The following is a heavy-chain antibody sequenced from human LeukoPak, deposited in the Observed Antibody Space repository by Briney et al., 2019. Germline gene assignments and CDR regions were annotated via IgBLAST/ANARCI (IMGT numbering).Heavy chain of an antibody. CDR3: ARVAFSSGYYPFDD. V-gene: IGHV4-59*01. CDR1: GGSISSYY. D-gene: IGHD3-22*01. Sequence: SETLSLTCTVSGGSISSYYWSWIRQPPGKGLEWIGYIYNSGSTNYNPSLKSRVTISVDTPKNQFSLRLTSVTAADTAVYYCARVAFSSGYYPFDDWGQGALVTVSS. CDR2: IYNSGST. J-gene: IGHJ4*02.